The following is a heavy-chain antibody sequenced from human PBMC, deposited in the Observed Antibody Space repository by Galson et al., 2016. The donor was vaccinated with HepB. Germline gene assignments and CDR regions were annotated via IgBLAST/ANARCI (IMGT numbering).Heavy chain of an antibody. Sequence: SLRLSCAASGFTFSSYAMSWVRQAPGKGLEWVSGISDSGSTSYHTDSVKGRFTISRDNAEDSLYLQLNSLRAEDTAVYYCARDGGFCSDATCYYRKRWGQGTLVAVSS. CDR2: ISDSGSTS. J-gene: IGHJ1*01. CDR3: ARDGGFCSDATCYYRKR. CDR1: GFTFSSYA. D-gene: IGHD2-15*01. V-gene: IGHV3-23*01.